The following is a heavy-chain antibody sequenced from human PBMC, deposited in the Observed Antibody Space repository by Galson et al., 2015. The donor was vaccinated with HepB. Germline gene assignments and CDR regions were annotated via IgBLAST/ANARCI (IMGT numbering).Heavy chain of an antibody. CDR3: ARDNGLGNWFDP. V-gene: IGHV1-2*04. J-gene: IGHJ5*02. CDR2: INPNSGGA. D-gene: IGHD3/OR15-3a*01. CDR1: GYTFTGYY. Sequence: SVKVSCKASGYTFTGYYMHWVRRAPGQGLEWMGWINPNSGGANYAQKFQGWVTMTRDTSISTAYMELSRLRSDDTAVYYCARDNGLGNWFDPWGQGTLVTVSS.